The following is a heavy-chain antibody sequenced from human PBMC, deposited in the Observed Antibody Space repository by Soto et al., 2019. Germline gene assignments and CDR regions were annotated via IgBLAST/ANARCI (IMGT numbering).Heavy chain of an antibody. D-gene: IGHD6-19*01. Sequence: GESLKISCKGSGYSFTSYWIGWVRQMPGKGLEWMGIIYPGDSDTRYSPSFQGQVTISADKSISTAYLQWSSLKASDTAMYYCARSAPYSSGWYAYYYYGMDVWGQGTTVTVSS. CDR2: IYPGDSDT. V-gene: IGHV5-51*01. J-gene: IGHJ6*02. CDR3: ARSAPYSSGWYAYYYYGMDV. CDR1: GYSFTSYW.